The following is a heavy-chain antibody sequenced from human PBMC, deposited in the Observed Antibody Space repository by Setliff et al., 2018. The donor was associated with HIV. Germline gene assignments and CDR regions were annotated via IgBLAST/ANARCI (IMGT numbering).Heavy chain of an antibody. Sequence: SETLSLTCTVSGGSISSYYWSWIRQPPGKGLEWVGSISSSGGTSYSAASLKSRVTLSIDTSKNQFSLKLTSVTAADTAMYYCARTGWAQLIQGAWFGPWGQGVLVTVSS. J-gene: IGHJ5*02. V-gene: IGHV4-59*05. D-gene: IGHD2-8*01. CDR1: GGSISSYY. CDR2: ISSSGGT. CDR3: ARTGWAQLIQGAWFGP.